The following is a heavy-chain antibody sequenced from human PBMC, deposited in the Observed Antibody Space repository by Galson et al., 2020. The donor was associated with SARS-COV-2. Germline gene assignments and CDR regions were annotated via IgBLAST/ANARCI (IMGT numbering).Heavy chain of an antibody. D-gene: IGHD3-10*01. J-gene: IGHJ4*02. CDR3: ARLRPESMVRGVSYYFDY. V-gene: IGHV5-51*01. CDR2: IYPGDSDT. CDR1: GYSFTSYW. Sequence: GESLKISCKGSGYSFTSYWIGWVRQMPGKGLEWMGIIYPGDSDTRYSPSFQGQVTISADKSISTAYLQWRSLKASDTAMYYCARLRPESMVRGVSYYFDYWGQGTLVTVSS.